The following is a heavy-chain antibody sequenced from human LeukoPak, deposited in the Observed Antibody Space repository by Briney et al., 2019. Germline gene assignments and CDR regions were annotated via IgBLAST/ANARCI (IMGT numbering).Heavy chain of an antibody. CDR3: AMYLVRGRFDY. Sequence: GGSLRLSCAASGFTFSSYEMNWVRQAPGKGLEWVSYISSSGSTIYYADSVKGRFTISRDNAKNSLYLQMNSLRAEDTAVYYCAMYLVRGRFDYWGQGTLVTVSS. CDR2: ISSSGSTI. J-gene: IGHJ4*02. V-gene: IGHV3-48*03. CDR1: GFTFSSYE. D-gene: IGHD3-10*01.